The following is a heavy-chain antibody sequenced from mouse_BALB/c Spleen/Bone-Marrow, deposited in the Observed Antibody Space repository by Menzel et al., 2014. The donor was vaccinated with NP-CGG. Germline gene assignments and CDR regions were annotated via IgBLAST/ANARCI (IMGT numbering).Heavy chain of an antibody. V-gene: IGHV5-9-2*01. Sequence: EVKLMESGGGLVKSGGSLKLSCAASGFSFNSYGMSWVRQTPEKRLEWVATISGGGSYTFYSDSVKGRFTISRDNAKNNLYLQLSSLRSEDTALYYCARHAYYDQTEVSFVYWGQGTLVTVSA. J-gene: IGHJ3*01. CDR1: GFSFNSYG. D-gene: IGHD2-4*01. CDR2: ISGGGSYT. CDR3: ARHAYYDQTEVSFVY.